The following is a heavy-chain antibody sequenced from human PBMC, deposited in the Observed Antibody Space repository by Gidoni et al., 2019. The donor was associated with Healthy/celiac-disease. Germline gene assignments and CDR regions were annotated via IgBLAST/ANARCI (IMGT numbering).Heavy chain of an antibody. Sequence: QVQLVESGGGVVQPGRSLRLSCAASGFTFSSYGLHGVRQAPGKGLEWVAVISYDGSNKYYADSVKGRFTISRDNSKNTLYLQMNSLRAEDTAVYYCAKDSQYYYDSSGYYYVGYYFDYWGQGTLVTVSS. CDR3: AKDSQYYYDSSGYYYVGYYFDY. CDR2: ISYDGSNK. V-gene: IGHV3-30*18. CDR1: GFTFSSYG. D-gene: IGHD3-22*01. J-gene: IGHJ4*02.